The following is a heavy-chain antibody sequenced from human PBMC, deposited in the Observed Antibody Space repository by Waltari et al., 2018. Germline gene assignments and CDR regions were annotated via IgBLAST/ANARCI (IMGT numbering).Heavy chain of an antibody. V-gene: IGHV3-23*01. J-gene: IGHJ4*02. D-gene: IGHD5-18*01. CDR3: ARWDTAMVD. CDR2: ISGGAPGT. Sequence: EVQLLESGGGFVQPGGSLTLSCEASGFTFRRDSLSWFRQTPEKGLEWVSAISGGAPGTYYADSVKGRFTTSRDDSRSTLYLQMNSLRVEDTAVYYCARWDTAMVDWGQGTLVTVSS. CDR1: GFTFRRDS.